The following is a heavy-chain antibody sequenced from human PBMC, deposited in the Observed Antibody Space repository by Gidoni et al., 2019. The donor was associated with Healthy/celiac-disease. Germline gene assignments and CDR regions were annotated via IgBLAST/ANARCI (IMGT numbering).Heavy chain of an antibody. CDR1: GGSISSSSYY. CDR2: IYYSGST. D-gene: IGHD6-19*01. Sequence: QLQLQESGPGLVKPSETLSLTCTVSGGSISSSSYYWGWIRQPPGKGLEWIGSIYYSGSTYYNPSLKSRVTISVDTSKNQFSLKLSSVTAADTAVYYCARWVTAVATLGGNAFDIWGQGTMVTVSS. V-gene: IGHV4-39*01. CDR3: ARWVTAVATLGGNAFDI. J-gene: IGHJ3*02.